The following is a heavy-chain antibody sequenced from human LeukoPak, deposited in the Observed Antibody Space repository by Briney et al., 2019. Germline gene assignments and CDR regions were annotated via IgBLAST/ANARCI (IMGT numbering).Heavy chain of an antibody. D-gene: IGHD4-23*01. Sequence: PGGSLRLSFVIPGFTFTNHWRGWVRQAPGKGLEWVANIREDGGHTNYVDSVKGRFTISRDNAKNSLFLQMDGLRVDDTAVYFCARDGRGGHNDFWGQGTLITVSS. CDR3: ARDGRGGHNDF. V-gene: IGHV3-7*01. CDR2: IREDGGHT. CDR1: GFTFTNHW. J-gene: IGHJ4*02.